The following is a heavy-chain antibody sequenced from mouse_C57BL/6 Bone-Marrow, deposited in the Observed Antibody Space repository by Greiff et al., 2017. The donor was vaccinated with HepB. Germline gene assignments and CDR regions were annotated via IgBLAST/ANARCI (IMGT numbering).Heavy chain of an antibody. J-gene: IGHJ2*01. Sequence: EVQLQESGPELVKPGASVKISCKASGYSFTGYYMNWVKQSPEKSLEWIGEINPSTGGTTYNQKFKAKATLTVDKSSSTAYMQLKSLTSEDSAVYYCARLITTVVPYFDYWGQGTTLTVSS. D-gene: IGHD1-1*01. V-gene: IGHV1-42*01. CDR1: GYSFTGYY. CDR2: INPSTGGT. CDR3: ARLITTVVPYFDY.